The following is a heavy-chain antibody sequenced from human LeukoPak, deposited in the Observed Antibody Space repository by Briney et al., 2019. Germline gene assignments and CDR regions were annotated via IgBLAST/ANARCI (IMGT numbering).Heavy chain of an antibody. J-gene: IGHJ5*02. Sequence: SETLSLTCAVYGGSFSGYYWSWIRQPPGKGLEWIGEINHSGSTNYNPSLQSRVAISADTSKNQFSLNLRSVIAADTAVYYCTRGLRLGYCSGGSCYYWFDPWGQGTRVTVSS. D-gene: IGHD2-15*01. CDR1: GGSFSGYY. CDR2: INHSGST. V-gene: IGHV4-34*01. CDR3: TRGLRLGYCSGGSCYYWFDP.